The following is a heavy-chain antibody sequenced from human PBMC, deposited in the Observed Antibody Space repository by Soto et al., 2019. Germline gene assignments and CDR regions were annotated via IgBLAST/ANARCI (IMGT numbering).Heavy chain of an antibody. CDR1: GGSVSSSSYY. J-gene: IGHJ4*02. D-gene: IGHD1-26*01. CDR2: IYYTGDT. Sequence: SETLSLTCTVSGGSVSSSSYYWGWIRQPPGKGLEWIGTIYYTGDTSYSPSLKSRVTISVDTSKTQFSLNLKSVTAADTAVYYCAGRRAGDYYFDYWGQGTRVTVSS. CDR3: AGRRAGDYYFDY. V-gene: IGHV4-39*01.